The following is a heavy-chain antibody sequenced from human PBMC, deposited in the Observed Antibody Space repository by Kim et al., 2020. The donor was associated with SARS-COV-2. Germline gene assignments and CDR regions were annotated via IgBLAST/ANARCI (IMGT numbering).Heavy chain of an antibody. CDR2: ISYDGRNK. CDR3: ARGNYYESVSLSDYYNGMDV. Sequence: GGSLRLSCAASGLSFDDSAMNWVRQAPGKGLEWVAVISYDGRNKEYADSVKGRFSISRDNPKSTLSLQMNSLRVEDTAVYYCARGNYYESVSLSDYYNGMDVWGQGTTVTVSS. CDR1: GLSFDDSA. V-gene: IGHV3-30-3*01. D-gene: IGHD3-10*01. J-gene: IGHJ6*02.